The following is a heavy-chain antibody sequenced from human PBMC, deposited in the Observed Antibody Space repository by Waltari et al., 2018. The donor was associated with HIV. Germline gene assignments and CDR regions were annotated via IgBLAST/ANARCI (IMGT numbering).Heavy chain of an antibody. V-gene: IGHV4-39*02. CDR3: ARRSAAGTNQALDH. Sequence: QLQLQESGPGLVKSSETLSLICIVSGGSISSSSYYWGWIRQPQGKGLDWIGSFYYTGHTYSNPSLKGRVTISADTSNNYFSLKVMSVTDADTAMYYCARRSAAGTNQALDHWGQGTLVTVSS. CDR1: GGSISSSSYY. D-gene: IGHD6-13*01. CDR2: FYYTGHT. J-gene: IGHJ4*02.